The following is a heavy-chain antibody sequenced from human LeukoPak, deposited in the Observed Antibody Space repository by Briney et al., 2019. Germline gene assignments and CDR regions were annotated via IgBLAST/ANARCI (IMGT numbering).Heavy chain of an antibody. CDR1: GFTFISYA. D-gene: IGHD3-10*01. Sequence: GSLRLSCAASGFTFISYAMNWVRQAPGKGLEWVSTINDSGGSSYYADSVKGRFTMSRNNSKNTLYLHMNSLRAEDTAVYYCAKDSSDFYDSGSDYFDYWGQGSLVTVSS. V-gene: IGHV3-23*01. J-gene: IGHJ4*02. CDR3: AKDSSDFYDSGSDYFDY. CDR2: INDSGGSS.